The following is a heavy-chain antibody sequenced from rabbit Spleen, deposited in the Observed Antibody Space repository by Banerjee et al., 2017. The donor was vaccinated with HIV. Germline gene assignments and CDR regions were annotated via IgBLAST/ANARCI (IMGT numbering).Heavy chain of an antibody. Sequence: QLKESGGGLVQPGGSLKLSCKASGFDFSSYYITWVRQAPGKGLEWIGYIDPVVGSTYHAGGVKARSPIPRHNAQNTLYLQLYSLTAADTATYFCARILVFSGSSYPYNLWGPGTLVTVS. V-gene: IGHV1S7*01. D-gene: IGHD8-1*01. CDR3: ARILVFSGSSYPYNL. CDR1: GFDFSSYY. J-gene: IGHJ4*01. CDR2: IDPVVGST.